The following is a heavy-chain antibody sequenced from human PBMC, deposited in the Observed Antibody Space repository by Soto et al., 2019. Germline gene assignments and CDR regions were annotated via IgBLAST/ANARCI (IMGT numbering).Heavy chain of an antibody. CDR3: ARDRGVVPAAIGYWFDP. Sequence: ASVKVSCKASGYTFTSYDINWVRQATGQGLEWMGWMNPNSGNTGYAQKFQGRVTMTRDTSASTAYMELSSLRSEDTAVYYCARDRGVVPAAIGYWFDPWGQGTLVTVSS. V-gene: IGHV1-8*01. D-gene: IGHD2-2*01. CDR1: GYTFTSYD. J-gene: IGHJ5*02. CDR2: MNPNSGNT.